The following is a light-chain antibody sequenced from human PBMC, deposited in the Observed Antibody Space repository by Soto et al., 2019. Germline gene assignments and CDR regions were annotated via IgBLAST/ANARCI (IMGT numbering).Light chain of an antibody. CDR1: QSVSSY. CDR2: DAS. J-gene: IGKJ2*01. V-gene: IGKV3-15*01. CDR3: QHYNDWPPKQYT. Sequence: EIVMTQSPATLSVSPGERATLSCRASQSVSSYLAWYQQKPGQAPRLLIYDASTRATGIPARFSGSGSGTEFTLTISSLQSEDFAVYYCQHYNDWPPKQYTFGLGTKLEIK.